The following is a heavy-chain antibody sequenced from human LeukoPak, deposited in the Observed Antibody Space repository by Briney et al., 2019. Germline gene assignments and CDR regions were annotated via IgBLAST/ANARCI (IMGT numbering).Heavy chain of an antibody. CDR3: ARGVAAAGRSFYYFDY. Sequence: SGRSLRLSCAASGFTFSSYWMHWVRQAPGKGLVWVSRINSDGSSTTYADSVNGRFTISGDNAENTLYLQMNSLRAEDTAVYYCARGVAAAGRSFYYFDYWGQGTLVTVSS. J-gene: IGHJ4*02. D-gene: IGHD6-13*01. V-gene: IGHV3-74*01. CDR1: GFTFSSYW. CDR2: INSDGSST.